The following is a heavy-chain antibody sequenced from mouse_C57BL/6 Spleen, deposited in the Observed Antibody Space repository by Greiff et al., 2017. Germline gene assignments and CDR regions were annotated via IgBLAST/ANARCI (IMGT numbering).Heavy chain of an antibody. Sequence: EVMLVESGGGLVKPGGSLKLSCAASGFTFSDYGMHWVRQAPETGLEWVAYISSGSSTIYYADTVNGRFTISRENAKNTLFLQMPSLRSEATAMYYCARDGYYVPSVWYCDVWGTGTTVTVSS. CDR1: GFTFSDYG. D-gene: IGHD2-3*01. CDR2: ISSGSSTI. V-gene: IGHV5-17*01. J-gene: IGHJ1*03. CDR3: ARDGYYVPSVWYCDV.